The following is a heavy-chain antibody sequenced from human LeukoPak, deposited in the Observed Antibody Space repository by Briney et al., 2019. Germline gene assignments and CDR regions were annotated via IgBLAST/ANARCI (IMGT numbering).Heavy chain of an antibody. J-gene: IGHJ4*02. V-gene: IGHV3-30*02. CDR1: GFTFSSYG. CDR3: AKDLAMTTVTWIDY. D-gene: IGHD4-17*01. CDR2: IRYDGSNK. Sequence: GGSLRLSCAASGFTFSSYGMHWVLQAPGKGLEWVAFIRYDGSNKYYADSVKGRFTISRDNSKNTLYLQMNSLRAEDTAVYYCAKDLAMTTVTWIDYWGQGTLVTVSS.